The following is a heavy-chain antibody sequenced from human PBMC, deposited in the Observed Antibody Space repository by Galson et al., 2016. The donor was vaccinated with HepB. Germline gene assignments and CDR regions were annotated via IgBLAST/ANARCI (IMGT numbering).Heavy chain of an antibody. CDR2: IWFDGSYK. D-gene: IGHD6-19*01. J-gene: IGHJ4*02. CDR1: GFTFRNYG. CDR3: ARDRTTGDSSAWYDALDY. Sequence: SLRLSCAASGFTFRNYGMHWVRQAPGKGLEWVAGIWFDGSYKYYTDSVKGRFTISRDNAKNSLFLQMNSLRVEDTAVYYCARDRTTGDSSAWYDALDYWGQGTPVTISS. V-gene: IGHV3-33*01.